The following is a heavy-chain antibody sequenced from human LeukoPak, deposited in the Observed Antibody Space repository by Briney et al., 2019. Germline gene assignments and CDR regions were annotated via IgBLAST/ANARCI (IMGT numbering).Heavy chain of an antibody. CDR3: WRGFSDSSRYYFDYFDY. CDR2: IIPIFGTA. D-gene: IGHD3-22*01. CDR1: RGTFSRYA. Sequence: SLKVSCKASRGTFSRYAISWVRQAPGQGLEWMGGIIPIFGTANYAQKFQGRVTITADEPTGTASMELSSLRSETTALYFCWRGFSDSSRYYFDYFDYWGQGTLVTVSS. V-gene: IGHV1-69*01. J-gene: IGHJ4*02.